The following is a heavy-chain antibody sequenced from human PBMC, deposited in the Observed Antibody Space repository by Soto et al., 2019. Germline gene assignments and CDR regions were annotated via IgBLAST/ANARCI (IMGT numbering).Heavy chain of an antibody. CDR2: INHSGST. Sequence: SETLSLTCAVYGGSFSGYYWSWIRQPPGKGLEWIGEINHSGSTNYNPSLKSRATISVDTSKNQFSLKLSSVTAADTAVYYCARQRRIYGSGRRNWFDPWGQGTLVTVSS. CDR3: ARQRRIYGSGRRNWFDP. CDR1: GGSFSGYY. J-gene: IGHJ5*02. D-gene: IGHD3-10*01. V-gene: IGHV4-34*01.